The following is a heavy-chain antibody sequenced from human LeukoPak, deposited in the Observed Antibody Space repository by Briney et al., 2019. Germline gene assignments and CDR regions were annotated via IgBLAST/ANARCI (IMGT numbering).Heavy chain of an antibody. CDR2: ISGSGGST. V-gene: IGHV3-23*01. J-gene: IGHJ6*03. CDR1: GFTFSSYA. D-gene: IGHD3-16*01. CDR3: AKDLARRTYYYYMDV. Sequence: GGSLRLSCAASGFTFSSYAMSWVRQAPGKGLEWVSAISGSGGSTYYADSVKGRFTISRDNSKNTLCLQMNSLRAEDTAVYYCAKDLARRTYYYYMDVWGKGTTVTVSS.